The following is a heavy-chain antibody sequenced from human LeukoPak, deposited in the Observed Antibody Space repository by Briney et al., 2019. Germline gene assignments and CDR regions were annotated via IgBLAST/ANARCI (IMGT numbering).Heavy chain of an antibody. CDR2: INSDGSST. CDR3: ARGTGSYYSLGY. CDR1: GFTFSSYW. V-gene: IGHV3-74*01. D-gene: IGHD1-26*01. Sequence: HPGGSLRLSCAASGFTFSSYWMHWVRQAPGKGLVWVSRINSDGSSTSYADSVKGRFTISRDNAKNTLYLQMDSLRAEDTAMYYCARGTGSYYSLGYWGQGTLVTVSS. J-gene: IGHJ4*02.